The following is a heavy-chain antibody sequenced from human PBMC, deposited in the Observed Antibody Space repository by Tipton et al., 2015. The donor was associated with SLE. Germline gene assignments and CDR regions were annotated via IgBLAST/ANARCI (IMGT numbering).Heavy chain of an antibody. Sequence: TLSLTCTVSGGSISSYYWSWIRQPPGKGLEWIGYIYYSGSTNYNPSLKSRFTISVDTSKNQFSLKLSSVTAADTAVYYCARGDSSWYYSQAFDIWGQGTMVTVSS. CDR2: IYYSGST. D-gene: IGHD6-13*01. J-gene: IGHJ3*02. V-gene: IGHV4-59*01. CDR3: ARGDSSWYYSQAFDI. CDR1: GGSISSYY.